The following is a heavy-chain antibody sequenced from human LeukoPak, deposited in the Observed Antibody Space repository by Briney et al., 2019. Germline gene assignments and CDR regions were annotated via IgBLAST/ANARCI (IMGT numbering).Heavy chain of an antibody. CDR2: IYYSGST. V-gene: IGHV4-59*08. CDR3: ARRHPIVGANDY. D-gene: IGHD1-26*01. Sequence: SETLSLTCAVSGGSISSDYWSWIRQPPGKGREWIGYIYYSGSTNYNPSLKSRVTISVDTSKNQFSLKLSCVTAAETAVYYCARRHPIVGANDYWGQGTLVTVSS. CDR1: GGSISSDY. J-gene: IGHJ4*02.